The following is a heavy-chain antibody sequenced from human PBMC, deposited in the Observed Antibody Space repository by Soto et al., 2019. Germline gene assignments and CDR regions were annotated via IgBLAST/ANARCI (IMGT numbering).Heavy chain of an antibody. CDR3: ARVSGSYYYGMDV. D-gene: IGHD1-26*01. CDR1: GGSISSSNW. J-gene: IGHJ6*02. V-gene: IGHV4-4*02. Sequence: QVQLQESGPGLVKPSGTLSLTCAVSGGSISSSNWWSWVRQPPGKGLEWIGEIYHSGSTNYNPSLKSRAPXSXDXXKNQFSLKLSSVIAADTAVYYCARVSGSYYYGMDVWGQGTTVTVSS. CDR2: IYHSGST.